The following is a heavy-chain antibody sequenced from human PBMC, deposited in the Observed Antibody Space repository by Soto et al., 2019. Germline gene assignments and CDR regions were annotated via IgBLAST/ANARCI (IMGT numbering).Heavy chain of an antibody. J-gene: IGHJ6*02. Sequence: QVQMRQSGPGLVKPSQTLSLKCSVSGGSIGSRDYYWSWIRQHPEKGLEWIGSIYYNGNTDYNPSLRGRPTISLDASRNEFSLKLTSVTAADTAVYYCAGDKGGAALKGSGMDVWGQGTTVTVS. CDR3: AGDKGGAALKGSGMDV. V-gene: IGHV4-31*02. CDR1: GGSIGSRDYY. CDR2: IYYNGNT. D-gene: IGHD2-8*01.